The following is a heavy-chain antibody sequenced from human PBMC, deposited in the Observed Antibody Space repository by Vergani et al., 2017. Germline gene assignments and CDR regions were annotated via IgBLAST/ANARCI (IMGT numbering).Heavy chain of an antibody. Sequence: EVQLVQSGAEVKKPGESLKISCKGSGYSFTSYWIGWVRQMPGKGLEWMGIIYPGDSDTRYSPSYQGQVTISADKSISTADLQWSSLKASDTAMYYCARLRAADISPLYFDYWGQGTLVTVSS. CDR3: ARLRAADISPLYFDY. CDR2: IYPGDSDT. J-gene: IGHJ4*02. D-gene: IGHD3-9*01. CDR1: GYSFTSYW. V-gene: IGHV5-51*01.